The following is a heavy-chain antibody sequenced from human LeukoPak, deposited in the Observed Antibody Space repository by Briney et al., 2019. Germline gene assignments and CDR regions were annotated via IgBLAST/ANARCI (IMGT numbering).Heavy chain of an antibody. D-gene: IGHD3-22*01. CDR1: GFSFSGSG. CDR2: ISYDGSNK. J-gene: IGHJ4*02. V-gene: IGHV3-30*18. Sequence: GGSLRLSCVASGFSFSGSGMHWVRQSPGKGLEWVAVISYDGSNKYYADSVKGRFTISRDNSKNTLYLQMNSLRAEDTAAYYCAKRGYYYDSSGYYSRTYFDYWGQGTLVIVSS. CDR3: AKRGYYYDSSGYYSRTYFDY.